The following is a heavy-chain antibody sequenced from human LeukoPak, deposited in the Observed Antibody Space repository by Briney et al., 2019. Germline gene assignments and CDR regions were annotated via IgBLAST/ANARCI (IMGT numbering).Heavy chain of an antibody. CDR3: ANGGYCSGGSCYPPGGVY. D-gene: IGHD2-15*01. J-gene: IGHJ4*02. CDR2: ISYDGSNK. V-gene: IGHV3-30*18. CDR1: GFTFSSYG. Sequence: GGSLRLSCAASGFTFSSYGMHWVRQAPGKGLEWVAVISYDGSNKHYADSVKGRFTISRDNSKNTLYLQMNSLRAEDTAVYYCANGGYCSGGSCYPPGGVYWGQGTLVTVSS.